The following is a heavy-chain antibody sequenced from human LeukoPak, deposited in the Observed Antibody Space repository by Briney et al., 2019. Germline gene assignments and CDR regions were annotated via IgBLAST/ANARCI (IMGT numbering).Heavy chain of an antibody. J-gene: IGHJ4*02. CDR1: GFTFSSYA. CDR3: ARVMATISQDYFDF. D-gene: IGHD5-24*01. V-gene: IGHV3-30*04. CDR2: ISHDGSNK. Sequence: GGSLRLSCAASGFTFSSYAMHWVRQAPGKGLEWVAVISHDGSNKYYADSVKGRFTISRDNSKNTLFLQMNSLRAEDTTVYYCARVMATISQDYFDFWGQGTLVTVSS.